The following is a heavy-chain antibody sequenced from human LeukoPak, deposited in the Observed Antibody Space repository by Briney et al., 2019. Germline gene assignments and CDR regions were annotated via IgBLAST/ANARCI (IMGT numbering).Heavy chain of an antibody. J-gene: IGHJ6*03. Sequence: PGGSLRLSCAASGFTFGSYWMSWVRQAPGKGLEWVANIKQDGSEKYYVDSVKGRFTISRDNARNSLYLQMNSLRAEDTAVYYCARENWNDVGYYYYYMDVWGKGTTVTVSS. CDR3: ARENWNDVGYYYYYMDV. CDR1: GFTFGSYW. CDR2: IKQDGSEK. D-gene: IGHD1-1*01. V-gene: IGHV3-7*01.